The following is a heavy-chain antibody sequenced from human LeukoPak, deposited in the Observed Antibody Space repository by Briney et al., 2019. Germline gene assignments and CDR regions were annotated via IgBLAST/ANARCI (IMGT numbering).Heavy chain of an antibody. CDR3: AGYSSGYFYDAFDI. D-gene: IGHD3-22*01. J-gene: IGHJ3*02. CDR2: ISSSGSTI. CDR1: GFTFSSYW. V-gene: IGHV3-48*04. Sequence: GGSLRLSCAASGFTFSSYWMTWVRQAPGKGLEWVSYISSSGSTIYYADSVKGRFTISRDNAKNSLYLQMNSLRAEDTAVYYCAGYSSGYFYDAFDIWGQGTMVTVSS.